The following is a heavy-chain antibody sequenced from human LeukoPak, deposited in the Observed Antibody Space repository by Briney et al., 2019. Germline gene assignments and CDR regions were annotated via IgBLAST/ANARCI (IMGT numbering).Heavy chain of an antibody. J-gene: IGHJ4*02. Sequence: SETLSLTCAVPGYSNSSGYYWGWIRQPPGKGLEWIGSIYHSGSTYYNPSLKSRVTISVDTSKNQFSLKLSSVTAADTAVYYCARLRLSSSEVKVWGQGTLVTVSS. CDR3: ARLRLSSSEVKV. D-gene: IGHD3-22*01. CDR2: IYHSGST. V-gene: IGHV4-38-2*01. CDR1: GYSNSSGYY.